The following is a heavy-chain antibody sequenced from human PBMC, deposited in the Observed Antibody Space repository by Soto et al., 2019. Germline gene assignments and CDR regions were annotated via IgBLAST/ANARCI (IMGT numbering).Heavy chain of an antibody. Sequence: EVQLVESGGGLVQPGGSLRLSCAASGFIVSSKYMSWVRQAPGKGLEWVSLIQSGGSTYYAGSVKGRFTISRDNSENTLFLQMNSLKAEDTAMYYCTRSDVYCCSGGCYVVPIDVWGKGTTVTVS. CDR1: GFIVSSKY. V-gene: IGHV3-66*01. J-gene: IGHJ6*03. CDR2: IQSGGST. D-gene: IGHD2-15*01. CDR3: TRSDVYCCSGGCYVVPIDV.